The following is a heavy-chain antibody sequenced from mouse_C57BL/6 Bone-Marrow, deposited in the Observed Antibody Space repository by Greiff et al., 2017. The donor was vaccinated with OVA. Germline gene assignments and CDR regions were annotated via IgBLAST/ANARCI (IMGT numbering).Heavy chain of an antibody. J-gene: IGHJ3*01. D-gene: IGHD2-2*01. Sequence: VQLKESGAELVRPGASVKLSCTASGFNIKDDYMHWVKQRPEQGLEWIGWIDPENGDTEYASKFQGKATITADTSSNTAYLQLSSLTSEDTAVYYCTTHGYFAYWGQGTLVTVSA. CDR3: TTHGYFAY. CDR1: GFNIKDDY. CDR2: IDPENGDT. V-gene: IGHV14-4*01.